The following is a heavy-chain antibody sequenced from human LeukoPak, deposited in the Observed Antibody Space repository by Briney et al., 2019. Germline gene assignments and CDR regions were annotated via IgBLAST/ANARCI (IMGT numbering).Heavy chain of an antibody. Sequence: PGGSLRLSCAASGFTFSSYSMNWVRQAPGKGLEWVSSISSSSSYIYYADSVKGRFTISRDNAKNSLYLQMNSLRAEGTAVYYCARDKDCSGGSCYDAFDIWGQGTMVTVSS. CDR1: GFTFSSYS. J-gene: IGHJ3*02. V-gene: IGHV3-21*01. CDR3: ARDKDCSGGSCYDAFDI. CDR2: ISSSSSYI. D-gene: IGHD2-15*01.